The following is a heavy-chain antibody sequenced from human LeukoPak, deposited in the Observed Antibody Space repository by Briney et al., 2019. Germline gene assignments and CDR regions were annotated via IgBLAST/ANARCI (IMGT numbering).Heavy chain of an antibody. V-gene: IGHV3-23*01. J-gene: IGHJ4*02. CDR2: ISGSGGST. CDR1: GFTFSSYA. Sequence: GGSLRLSCAASGFTFSSYAMSWVRQAPGKGLEWVSAISGSGGSTYYADSVKGRFTIFRDNSKNTLYLQMNSLRAEDTAVYYCAKTRYYFGSESAFDYWGQGTLVTVSS. CDR3: AKTRYYFGSESAFDY. D-gene: IGHD3-10*01.